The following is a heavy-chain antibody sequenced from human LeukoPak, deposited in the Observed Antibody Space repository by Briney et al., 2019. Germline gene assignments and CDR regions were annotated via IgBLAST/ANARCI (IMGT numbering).Heavy chain of an antibody. Sequence: ASVKVSCKASGGTFSSYAINWVRQAPGQGLEWMGWINTHTGNPTYAHDFTGRLVFSLDTSVSTAYLQISSLKAEDTAMYYCARESLWYSSSWYADYWGQGTLVTVSS. CDR2: INTHTGNP. D-gene: IGHD6-13*01. V-gene: IGHV7-4-1*02. CDR3: ARESLWYSSSWYADY. CDR1: GGTFSSYA. J-gene: IGHJ4*02.